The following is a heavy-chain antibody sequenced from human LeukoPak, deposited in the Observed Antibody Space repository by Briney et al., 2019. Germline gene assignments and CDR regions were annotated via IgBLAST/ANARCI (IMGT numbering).Heavy chain of an antibody. CDR2: IYHSGST. CDR3: ASTMEAAAELKRKENYYYYYYMDV. V-gene: IGHV4-4*02. D-gene: IGHD3-10*01. J-gene: IGHJ6*03. Sequence: SGTLSLTCAVSGGSISSSNWWSWVRQPPGKGLEWIGEIYHSGSTNYNPSLKSRVTISVDRSKNQFSLKLSSVAAADTAVYYCASTMEAAAELKRKENYYYYYYMDVWGKGTTVTVSS. CDR1: GGSISSSNW.